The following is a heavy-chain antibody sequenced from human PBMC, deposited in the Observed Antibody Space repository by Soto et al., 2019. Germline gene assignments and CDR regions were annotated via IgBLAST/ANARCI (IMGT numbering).Heavy chain of an antibody. CDR3: ARSTPGGSIKGNWFDP. CDR2: INHSGST. V-gene: IGHV4-34*01. D-gene: IGHD3-10*01. CDR1: GGSFSGYY. J-gene: IGHJ5*02. Sequence: SETLSLTCAVYGGSFSGYYWSWIRQPPGKGLEWIGEINHSGSTNYNPSLKSRVTISVDTSKNQFSLKLSSVTAADTAVYYRARSTPGGSIKGNWFDPWGQGTLVTVSS.